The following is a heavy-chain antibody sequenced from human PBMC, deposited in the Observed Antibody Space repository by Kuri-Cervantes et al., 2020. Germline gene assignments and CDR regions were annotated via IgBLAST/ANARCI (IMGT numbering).Heavy chain of an antibody. CDR2: INPSGGST. D-gene: IGHD6-19*01. CDR1: GYTFTSYY. CDR3: ARDKQWLVNYYYGMDV. J-gene: IGHJ6*02. Sequence: ASVKVSCKASGYTFTSYYMHWVRQAPGQGLEWMGIINPSGGSTSYAQKFQGRVTITADESTSTAYMELSSLRSEDTAVYYCARDKQWLVNYYYGMDVWGQGTTVTVSS. V-gene: IGHV1-46*01.